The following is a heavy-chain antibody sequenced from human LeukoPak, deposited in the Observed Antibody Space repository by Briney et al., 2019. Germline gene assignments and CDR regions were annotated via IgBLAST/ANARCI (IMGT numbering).Heavy chain of an antibody. CDR3: ARAHGDYADY. D-gene: IGHD4-17*01. J-gene: IGHJ4*02. CDR1: GFTFSSYS. Sequence: GGSLRLSCAASGFTFSSYSMNWVRQAPGKGREWVSSISSSSSYIYYADSVKGRFTISRDNAKNSLYLQMNSLRAEDTAVYYCARAHGDYADYWGQGTLVTVSS. CDR2: ISSSSSYI. V-gene: IGHV3-21*01.